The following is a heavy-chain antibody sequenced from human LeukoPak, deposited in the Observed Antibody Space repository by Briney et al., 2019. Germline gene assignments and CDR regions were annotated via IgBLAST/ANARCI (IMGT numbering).Heavy chain of an antibody. CDR2: ISSSSSTI. D-gene: IGHD3-9*01. CDR1: GGSISSGGYY. Sequence: LSLTCTVSGGSISSGGYYWSWIRQAPGKGLEWVSYISSSSSTIYYADSVKGRFTISRDDAKNSLFLQMNSLRDEDTAVYYCARVDLRYFEDYWGQGTLVTVSS. J-gene: IGHJ4*02. CDR3: ARVDLRYFEDY. V-gene: IGHV3-11*04.